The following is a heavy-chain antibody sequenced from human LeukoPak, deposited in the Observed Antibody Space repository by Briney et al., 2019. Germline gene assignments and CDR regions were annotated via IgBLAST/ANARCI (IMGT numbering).Heavy chain of an antibody. V-gene: IGHV3-23*01. J-gene: IGHJ5*02. Sequence: GGTLRLSCAASGFTFSSYGMSWVRQAPGKGLEWVSAISGSGGSTYYADSVKGRFTISRDNSKNTLYLQMNSLRAEDTAVYYCAKDRIRFSAAAASDWFDPWGQGTLVTVSS. CDR2: ISGSGGST. CDR3: AKDRIRFSAAAASDWFDP. CDR1: GFTFSSYG. D-gene: IGHD6-13*01.